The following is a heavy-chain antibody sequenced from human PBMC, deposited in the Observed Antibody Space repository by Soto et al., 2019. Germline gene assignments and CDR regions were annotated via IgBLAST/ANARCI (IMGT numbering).Heavy chain of an antibody. D-gene: IGHD2-2*01. V-gene: IGHV3-23*01. Sequence: GGSLRLSCAASGFVFSSYAMSWVRQAPGKGLEWVSTISGSGGNTYYADSVKGRSTISRDNSKNTLYLQMNSLRAEDTALYYWARAHGLQPYFDYWGQGTLVTVSS. CDR1: GFVFSSYA. CDR2: ISGSGGNT. J-gene: IGHJ4*02. CDR3: ARAHGLQPYFDY.